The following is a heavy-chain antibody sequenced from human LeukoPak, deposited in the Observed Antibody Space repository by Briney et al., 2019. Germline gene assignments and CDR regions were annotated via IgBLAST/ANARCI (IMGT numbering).Heavy chain of an antibody. CDR1: GGSFGGYY. CDR2: INHSGST. D-gene: IGHD1-1*01. V-gene: IGHV4-34*01. CDR3: ASTLQLN. J-gene: IGHJ4*02. Sequence: SETLSLTCAVYGGSFGGYYWSWIRHPPGKGLEWIGEINHSGSTNYNPSLKSRVTISVDTSKNQFSLKLSSVTAADTAVYYCASTLQLNWGQGTLVTVSS.